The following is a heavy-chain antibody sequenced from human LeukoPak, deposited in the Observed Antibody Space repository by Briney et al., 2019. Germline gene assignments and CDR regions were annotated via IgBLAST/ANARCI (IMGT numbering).Heavy chain of an antibody. J-gene: IGHJ4*02. Sequence: TSETLSLTCTVSGGSINSYYWSWIRQPPGKGLEWIEYIYDSGTSNYNPSLKSRVTISLDTSKNQFSLRLSSVIAADTAMYYCARAPSYYFDTSGYFDSWGQGTLVTVSS. V-gene: IGHV4-59*01. CDR1: GGSINSYY. CDR3: ARAPSYYFDTSGYFDS. D-gene: IGHD3-22*01. CDR2: IYDSGTS.